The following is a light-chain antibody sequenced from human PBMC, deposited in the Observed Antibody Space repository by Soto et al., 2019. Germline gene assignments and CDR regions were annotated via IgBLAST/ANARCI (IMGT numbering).Light chain of an antibody. J-gene: IGLJ2*01. CDR1: SSDVGGYNF. Sequence: QSVLTQPASVSGSPGQSITISCTGTSSDVGGYNFVSWYQQHPGKAPKLMIYEVSNRPSGVSNRFSGSKSGNTASLTISGLQAEDEADYYSSSSTSSNTLLFGGGTKVTVL. CDR2: EVS. CDR3: SSSTSSNTLL. V-gene: IGLV2-14*01.